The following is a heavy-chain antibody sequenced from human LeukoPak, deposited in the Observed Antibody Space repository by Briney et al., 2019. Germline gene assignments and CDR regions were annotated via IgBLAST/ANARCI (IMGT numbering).Heavy chain of an antibody. CDR1: GYTFTGYY. CDR2: INPNSGGT. V-gene: IGHV1-2*04. CDR3: ASSRRYYYDSSGGGEAFDI. D-gene: IGHD3-22*01. Sequence: ASVKVSCKASGYTFTGYYMHWVRQAPGQGLEWMGWINPNSGGTNYAQKFQGWVTMTRDTSISTAYMELSRLRSDDTAVYYCASSRRYYYDSSGGGEAFDIRGQGTMVTVSS. J-gene: IGHJ3*02.